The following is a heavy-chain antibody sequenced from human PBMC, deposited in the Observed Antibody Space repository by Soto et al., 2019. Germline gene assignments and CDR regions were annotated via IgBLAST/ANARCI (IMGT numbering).Heavy chain of an antibody. Sequence: QVQLQQWGAGLLKPSETLSLTCAVYGGSFSGYYWTWIRQPPGMGLEWIGEINHSGSTNYNPSLKSRVTTSVATSTTPLSLSLTSVTAADTAVYYCARDKITGLFDYWGQGTLVTVSS. CDR1: GGSFSGYY. CDR2: INHSGST. J-gene: IGHJ4*02. V-gene: IGHV4-34*01. CDR3: ARDKITGLFDY. D-gene: IGHD2-8*02.